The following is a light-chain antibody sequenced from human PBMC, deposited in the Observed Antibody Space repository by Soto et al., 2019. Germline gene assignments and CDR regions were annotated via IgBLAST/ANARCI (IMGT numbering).Light chain of an antibody. CDR1: QSVSGSY. V-gene: IGKV3-20*01. CDR3: LQYGNPPPNA. CDR2: GAS. J-gene: IGKJ2*01. Sequence: EIVLTQSPGTLSLSPGERATLSCRASQSVSGSYLAWYQQKPGQAPRVLIHGASSRATGIPDRFSGSGSGTDFTLTISRLEPEDFAVYFCLQYGNPPPNAFGQGTKVDIK.